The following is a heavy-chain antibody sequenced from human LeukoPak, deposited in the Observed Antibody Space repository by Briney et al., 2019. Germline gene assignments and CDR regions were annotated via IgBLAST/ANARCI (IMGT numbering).Heavy chain of an antibody. J-gene: IGHJ4*02. CDR3: ARENGYRYDY. CDR1: GFTFSSYS. V-gene: IGHV4-59*01. CDR2: IYYSGST. Sequence: GSLRLSCAASGFTFSSYSMNWIRQPPGKGLEWIGSIYYSGSTNYNPSLKSRVTISVDTSKNQFSLKLSSVTAADTALYYCARENGYRYDYWGQGTLVTVSS. D-gene: IGHD5-18*01.